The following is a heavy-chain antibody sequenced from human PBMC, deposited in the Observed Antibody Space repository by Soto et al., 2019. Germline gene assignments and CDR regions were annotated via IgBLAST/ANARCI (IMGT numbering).Heavy chain of an antibody. J-gene: IGHJ6*02. CDR1: GFVFNTFG. Sequence: QVQLVESGGGVVQPGRSLRLSCAASGFVFNTFGRHCVRQAPGKGLEWVAVIWYDGSKKYYADSVQGRFTISRDNARNTLFLQISSLTAEDTAVYYCAQRHYQYGMDVWGQGTTVTVSS. V-gene: IGHV3-33*03. CDR2: IWYDGSKK. D-gene: IGHD1-1*01. CDR3: AQRHYQYGMDV.